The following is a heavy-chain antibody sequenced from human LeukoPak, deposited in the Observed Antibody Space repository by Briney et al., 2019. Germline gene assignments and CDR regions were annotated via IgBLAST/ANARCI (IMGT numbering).Heavy chain of an antibody. CDR2: INHSGST. J-gene: IGHJ6*02. CDR3: VRRPRAYYYYGMDV. CDR1: GGSFSGYY. V-gene: IGHV4-34*01. Sequence: SETLSLTCAVYGGSFSGYYWSWIRQPPGKGLEWIGEINHSGSTNYNPSLKSRVTMSVDTSKNHFSLKLSSVTAADTAVYYCVRRPRAYYYYGMDVWGQGTTVTVSS.